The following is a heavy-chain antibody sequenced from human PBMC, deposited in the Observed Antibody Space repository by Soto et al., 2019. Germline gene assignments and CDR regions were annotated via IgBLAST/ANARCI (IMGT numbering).Heavy chain of an antibody. J-gene: IGHJ6*02. CDR3: AKSRDGYSFYYYYGMDV. CDR2: ILHDGSNE. Sequence: GGSLRLSCASPVFTFSNYGMHWVRQAPGKGLEWVALILHDGSNEYYADSVKGRFTISRDNSKNTLNLQMNSLRGDDTAVYYCAKSRDGYSFYYYYGMDVWGQGTTVTVSS. D-gene: IGHD4-4*01. CDR1: VFTFSNYG. V-gene: IGHV3-30*18.